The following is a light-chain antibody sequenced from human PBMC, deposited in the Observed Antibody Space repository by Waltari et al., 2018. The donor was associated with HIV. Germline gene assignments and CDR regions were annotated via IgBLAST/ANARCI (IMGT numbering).Light chain of an antibody. CDR2: RND. CDR1: TSNVGKNY. J-gene: IGLJ6*01. V-gene: IGLV1-47*01. Sequence: QSGLRQPPSTSRPPGQRVVISCSGSTSNVGKNYVPWFQQLPAAAPRLLIYRNDRRPSGVPDRFTAAKSGSSASLVISGLRSDDEAEYFCASWDDALSSWLFGGGTKLTVL. CDR3: ASWDDALSSWL.